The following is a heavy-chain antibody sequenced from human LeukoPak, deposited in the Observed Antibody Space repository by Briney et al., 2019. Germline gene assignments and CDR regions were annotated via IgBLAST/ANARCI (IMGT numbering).Heavy chain of an antibody. D-gene: IGHD2-2*01. J-gene: IGHJ4*02. V-gene: IGHV3-23*01. CDR2: IMIGGDGK. CDR3: VRAAPRDCSPASCSLFDT. Sequence: GGSLRLSCAASRFTFSNYAMSWVRRAPRKGLEWVSTIMIGGDGKHYADSVKGRFTISRDRSESTLYLQMNGLRADDTAVYYCVRAAPRDCSPASCSLFDTWGQGTLVTVSS. CDR1: RFTFSNYA.